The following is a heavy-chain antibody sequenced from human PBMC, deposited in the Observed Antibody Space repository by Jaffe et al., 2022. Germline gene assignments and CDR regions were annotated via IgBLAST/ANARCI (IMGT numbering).Heavy chain of an antibody. Sequence: QVQLVQSGAEVKKPGASVKVSCKASGYTFTSYAMHWVRQAPGQRLEWMGWINAGNGNTKYSQKFQGRVTITRDTSASTAYMELSSLRSEDTAVYYCARVGVTIFALDYYYYMDVWGKGTTVTVSS. CDR1: GYTFTSYA. CDR2: INAGNGNT. V-gene: IGHV1-3*01. J-gene: IGHJ6*03. D-gene: IGHD3-3*01. CDR3: ARVGVTIFALDYYYYMDV.